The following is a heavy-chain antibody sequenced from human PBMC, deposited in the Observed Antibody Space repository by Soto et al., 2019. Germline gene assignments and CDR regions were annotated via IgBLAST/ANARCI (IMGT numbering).Heavy chain of an antibody. CDR1: GFTVSSNY. D-gene: IGHD6-19*01. J-gene: IGHJ5*02. CDR2: IYSGGST. CDR3: PRDPSSGAFDP. V-gene: IGHV3-53*04. Sequence: PWGSLRLSCASSGFTVSSNYMSWVRQAPGKGLEWASVIYSGGSTYYADSVKGRFTISRHNSKNTLYLQMNSLRAEDTAVYYCPRDPSSGAFDPWGQGTLVTVSS.